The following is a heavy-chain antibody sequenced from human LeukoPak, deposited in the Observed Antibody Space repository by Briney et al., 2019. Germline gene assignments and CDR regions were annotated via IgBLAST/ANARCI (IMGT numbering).Heavy chain of an antibody. Sequence: GGSLRLSCAASEFTFSRYNMNGVRQAPGKGLEWISYISSTSGPIYYADSVKGRFTIPRDNAKNSLYLQMNSLRDEDTAVYYCARDPNSSGWFDYWGQGTLVTVSS. V-gene: IGHV3-48*02. CDR3: ARDPNSSGWFDY. J-gene: IGHJ4*02. CDR1: EFTFSRYN. D-gene: IGHD6-19*01. CDR2: ISSTSGPI.